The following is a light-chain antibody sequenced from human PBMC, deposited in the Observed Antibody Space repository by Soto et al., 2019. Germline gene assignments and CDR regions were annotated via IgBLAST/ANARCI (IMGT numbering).Light chain of an antibody. CDR3: QQFET. V-gene: IGKV3-20*01. CDR2: GAS. CDR1: QSVSSSY. J-gene: IGKJ1*01. Sequence: EIVLTQSPGTLSLSPGERATLSCRASQSVSSSYLAWYQQKPGQAPRLLIYGASSRATGIPERFSGSGSGTDFTLTISRLEPADFAVYYCQQFETFGQGTKVEIK.